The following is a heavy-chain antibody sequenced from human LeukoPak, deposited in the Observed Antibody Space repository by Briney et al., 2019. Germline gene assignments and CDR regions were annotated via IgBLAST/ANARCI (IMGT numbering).Heavy chain of an antibody. J-gene: IGHJ4*02. D-gene: IGHD1-26*01. Sequence: PGGSLRLSCAASGFTFSSYEMNWVRQAPGRGLEGVSYISSSGSTIYYADSVEGRFTISRDNAKNSLYLQMNSLRAEDTAVYYCARDGGGGSYGHWGQGTLVTVSS. CDR1: GFTFSSYE. V-gene: IGHV3-48*03. CDR3: ARDGGGGSYGH. CDR2: ISSSGSTI.